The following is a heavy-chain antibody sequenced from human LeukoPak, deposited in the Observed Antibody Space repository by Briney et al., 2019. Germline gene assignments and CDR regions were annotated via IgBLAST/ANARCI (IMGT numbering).Heavy chain of an antibody. J-gene: IGHJ4*02. V-gene: IGHV1-18*01. Sequence: ASVKVSCKASGYTFTSYGISWVRQAPGQGLEWMGWISAYNGNTNYAQKLQGRVTRTTDTSTSTAYMELRSLRSDDTAVYYCARDQPATRDIVVVPAAIPADYWGQGTLVTVSS. CDR1: GYTFTSYG. CDR3: ARDQPATRDIVVVPAAIPADY. D-gene: IGHD2-2*01. CDR2: ISAYNGNT.